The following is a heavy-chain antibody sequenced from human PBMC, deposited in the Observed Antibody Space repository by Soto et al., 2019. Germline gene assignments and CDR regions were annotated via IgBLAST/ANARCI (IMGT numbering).Heavy chain of an antibody. CDR2: IKQDGSEK. CDR3: ARDPSDVENYYYYMDV. J-gene: IGHJ6*03. V-gene: IGHV3-7*01. Sequence: GGSLRLSCAASGFIFGDYWMSWIRQAPGKGLEWVANIKQDGSEKYFVDSVKGRFTISRDNAKNSLYLQMNSLRAEDTAVYYCARDPSDVENYYYYMDVWRKGTTVTVSS. CDR1: GFIFGDYW. D-gene: IGHD2-15*01.